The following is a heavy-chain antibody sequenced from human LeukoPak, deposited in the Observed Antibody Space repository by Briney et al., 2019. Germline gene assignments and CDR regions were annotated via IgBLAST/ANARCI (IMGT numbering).Heavy chain of an antibody. CDR3: ARHHDPFFDY. CDR1: GGSISGGGYY. Sequence: SSQTLSLTCTVSGGSISGGGYYWSWIRQHPGKGLEWIGSIYYGGTTYYNPSLKSRVTMPVDTSKSQLSLNLSAVTAADTAVYYCARHHDPFFDYWGRGTLVTVSS. J-gene: IGHJ4*02. CDR2: IYYGGTT. V-gene: IGHV4-31*03.